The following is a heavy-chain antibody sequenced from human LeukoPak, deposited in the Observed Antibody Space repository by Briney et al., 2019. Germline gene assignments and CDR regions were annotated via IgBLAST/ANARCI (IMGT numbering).Heavy chain of an antibody. Sequence: GGSLRLSCVVSGFTFSSYWMSWVRQAPGKGLEWVANIKQDGSEKYYVGSLKGRFTISRDNAKNSLYLQMNSLRAEDTAVYYCAREQLAFDYWGQGTLVTVSS. J-gene: IGHJ4*02. CDR3: AREQLAFDY. D-gene: IGHD6-6*01. V-gene: IGHV3-7*01. CDR1: GFTFSSYW. CDR2: IKQDGSEK.